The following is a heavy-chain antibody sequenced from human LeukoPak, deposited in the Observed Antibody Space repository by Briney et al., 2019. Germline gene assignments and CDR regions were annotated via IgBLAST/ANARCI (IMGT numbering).Heavy chain of an antibody. J-gene: IGHJ3*02. Sequence: PGGSLRLSCSVSGLSFSRYPMHWVRQAPGKGLEYASAISSNGGSTYYADSVKGRFTISRDNAKNSLYLQMNSLRAEDTAVYYCARDCGGGSCYGPYDAFDIWGQGTMVTVS. V-gene: IGHV3-64*04. CDR1: GLSFSRYP. CDR2: ISSNGGST. D-gene: IGHD2-15*01. CDR3: ARDCGGGSCYGPYDAFDI.